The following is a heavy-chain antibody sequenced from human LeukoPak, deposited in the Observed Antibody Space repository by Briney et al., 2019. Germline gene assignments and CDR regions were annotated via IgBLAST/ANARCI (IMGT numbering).Heavy chain of an antibody. V-gene: IGHV3-33*01. D-gene: IGHD1-26*01. CDR2: IRYDGSKK. Sequence: SLKLSCEASGYTFTGYGMHWVRQAPGQGLEWVAVIRYDGSKKYYADSVKGRFTISRDNSKNTLNLQMNSLRAEDTAVYYCARYNGILDAFDIWGQGTMVTVSS. J-gene: IGHJ3*02. CDR1: GYTFTGYG. CDR3: ARYNGILDAFDI.